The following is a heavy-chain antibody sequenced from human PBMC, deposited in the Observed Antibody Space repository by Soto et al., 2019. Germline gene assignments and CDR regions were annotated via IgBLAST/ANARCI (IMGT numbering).Heavy chain of an antibody. Sequence: GGSLRLSCAASGLTFSNAWRNGVGQAPGKGLEWVGRIKGKNGGGTTDYAARAKGRFTISREDSKNRPYLQMNSLKTADTAAYYCTTVNAPSYVWGSSDYWGQGTLVTVSS. J-gene: IGHJ4*02. CDR3: TTVNAPSYVWGSSDY. D-gene: IGHD3-16*01. V-gene: IGHV3-15*07. CDR1: GLTFSNAW. CDR2: IKGKNGGGTT.